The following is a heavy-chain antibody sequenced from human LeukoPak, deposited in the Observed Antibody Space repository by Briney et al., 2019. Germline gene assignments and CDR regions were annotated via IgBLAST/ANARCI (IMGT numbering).Heavy chain of an antibody. D-gene: IGHD4-17*01. CDR3: AADGEDP. CDR2: INPNSGGT. J-gene: IGHJ5*02. Sequence: ASVKVSCKASGYTFTGYYMHWVRQAPGQGLEWMGWINPNSGGTNYAQKFQGRVTITRDMSTSTAYMELSSLRSEDTAVYYCAADGEDPWGQGTLVTVSS. CDR1: GYTFTGYY. V-gene: IGHV1-2*02.